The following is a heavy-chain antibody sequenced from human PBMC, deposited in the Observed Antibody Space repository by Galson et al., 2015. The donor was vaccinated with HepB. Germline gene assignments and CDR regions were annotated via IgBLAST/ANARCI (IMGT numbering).Heavy chain of an antibody. CDR3: ARATTYGSGSHYYYGMDV. D-gene: IGHD3-10*01. CDR1: AFNFYSYA. V-gene: IGHV3-30-3*01. Sequence: SLRLSCAASAFNFYSYAMHWVRQAPGKGLEWVALLSYDGTYKYYADSVKGRLTISRDNSKNMLYLQMNSLRTDDTAVYYFARATTYGSGSHYYYGMDVWGQGTTVTVSS. J-gene: IGHJ6*02. CDR2: LSYDGTYK.